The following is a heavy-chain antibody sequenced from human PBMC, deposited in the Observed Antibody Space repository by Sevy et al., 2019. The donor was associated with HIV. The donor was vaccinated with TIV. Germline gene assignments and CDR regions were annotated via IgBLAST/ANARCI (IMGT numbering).Heavy chain of an antibody. Sequence: SETLSLTCTVSGDSISNYYWSWIRQPPGKGLEWIGYIYYSGSTNYNPSLKSRVTISVDTSKNQFSLKLSSVTAADTAVYYCARFLYSGTYYWFDPWGQGTLVTVSS. CDR1: GDSISNYY. CDR3: ARFLYSGTYYWFDP. V-gene: IGHV4-59*08. D-gene: IGHD1-26*01. CDR2: IYYSGST. J-gene: IGHJ5*02.